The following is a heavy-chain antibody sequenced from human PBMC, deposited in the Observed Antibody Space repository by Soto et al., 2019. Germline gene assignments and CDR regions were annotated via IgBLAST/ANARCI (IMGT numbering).Heavy chain of an antibody. D-gene: IGHD1-20*01. V-gene: IGHV1-69*17. Sequence: QVQLVQSEADVKKPGSSVKVSCKSSGGTFSRFSINWVRQAPGRGLEWMGGVIPIFDIINYAEKFQGRDTIPADKSTNTAYMELSSLTSEDTAVYYCAGDGGAKEITKVGYWGQGTLVVDSS. CDR2: VIPIFDII. CDR3: AGDGGAKEITKVGY. CDR1: GGTFSRFS. J-gene: IGHJ4*02.